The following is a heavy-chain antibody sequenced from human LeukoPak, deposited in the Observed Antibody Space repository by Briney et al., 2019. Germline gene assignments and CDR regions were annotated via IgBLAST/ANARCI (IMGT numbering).Heavy chain of an antibody. CDR1: GFTFSSYS. Sequence: MPGGSLRLSCAASGFTFSSYSMNWVRQAPGKGLEWVSSISSSSSYIYYADSVKGRFTVSRDNAKKSLFLQMNSLRAEDTAVYYCARSAVVVAATRILTSWFDPWGQGTLVTVSS. CDR3: ARSAVVVAATRILTSWFDP. CDR2: ISSSSSYI. D-gene: IGHD2-15*01. V-gene: IGHV3-21*01. J-gene: IGHJ5*02.